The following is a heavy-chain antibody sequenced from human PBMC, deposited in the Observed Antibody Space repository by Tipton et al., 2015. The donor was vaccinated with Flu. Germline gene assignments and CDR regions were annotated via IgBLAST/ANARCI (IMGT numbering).Heavy chain of an antibody. Sequence: TLSLTCSVSGDSMGSGYFWGWIRQPPGQGLEWIGNIHRSGSPYYNPSLKSRVTISVDTSANQISLRLTSVTAADTAVYYCAREAVDTAHDYWGQGTLAIVSS. CDR3: AREAVDTAHDY. D-gene: IGHD5-18*01. CDR2: IHRSGSP. V-gene: IGHV4-38-2*02. J-gene: IGHJ4*02. CDR1: GDSMGSGYF.